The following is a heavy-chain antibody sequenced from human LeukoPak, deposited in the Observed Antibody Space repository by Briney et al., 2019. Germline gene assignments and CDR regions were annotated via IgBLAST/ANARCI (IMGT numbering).Heavy chain of an antibody. CDR1: GFTFSSYG. CDR2: IWYGGSNK. J-gene: IGHJ5*02. D-gene: IGHD4-23*01. CDR3: ARAGVYGGNPSHWFDP. Sequence: GGSLRLSCAASGFTFSSYGMHWVRQAPGKGLEWVAVIWYGGSNKYYADSVKGRFTISRDNSKNTLYLQMNSLRAEDTAVYYCARAGVYGGNPSHWFDPWGQGTLVTVSS. V-gene: IGHV3-33*01.